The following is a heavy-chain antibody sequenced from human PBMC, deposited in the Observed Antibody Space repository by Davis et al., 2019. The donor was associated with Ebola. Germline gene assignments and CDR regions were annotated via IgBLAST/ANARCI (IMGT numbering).Heavy chain of an antibody. CDR3: ARDAQWLSP. CDR2: IYYSGST. Sequence: MPSDTLSPTFPPLGCPFSTYYWSWIRQPPGKGLEWIGYIYYSGSTKYNPSLKSRVTISVDMSKNQFSMKLSSLTPTDAAVYYCARDAQWLSPWGQGTLVTVSS. CDR1: GCPFSTYY. D-gene: IGHD6-19*01. V-gene: IGHV4-59*01. J-gene: IGHJ5*02.